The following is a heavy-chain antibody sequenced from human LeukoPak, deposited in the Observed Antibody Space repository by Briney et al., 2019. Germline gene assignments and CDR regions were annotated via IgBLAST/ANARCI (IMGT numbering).Heavy chain of an antibody. J-gene: IGHJ4*02. V-gene: IGHV1-46*01. D-gene: IGHD6-13*01. CDR3: ARESLWTGIAADGSDY. CDR1: GYTFIRYY. Sequence: GASVKVSCKASGYTFIRYYMHWVRQAPGQGLEWMGIINPSGGSTSYAQNFQGRVTMTRDTSTSTVYMELSSLRSEDTGVYYCARESLWTGIAADGSDYWGQGTLVTVSS. CDR2: INPSGGST.